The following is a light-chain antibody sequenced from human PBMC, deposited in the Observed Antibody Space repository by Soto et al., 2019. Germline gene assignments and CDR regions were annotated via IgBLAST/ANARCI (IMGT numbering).Light chain of an antibody. V-gene: IGKV4-1*01. CDR2: WAS. CDR1: QSILHSSNNENY. CDR3: QQYYGTLWT. Sequence: DIVMTQSPDSLAVSLGERATINCKSSQSILHSSNNENYLAWYQQKPGQSPKLLIYWASIRESGVPDRFSGSGSGTDFTLTVSSLQAEDVAVYYCQQYYGTLWTFGQGTKVEIK. J-gene: IGKJ1*01.